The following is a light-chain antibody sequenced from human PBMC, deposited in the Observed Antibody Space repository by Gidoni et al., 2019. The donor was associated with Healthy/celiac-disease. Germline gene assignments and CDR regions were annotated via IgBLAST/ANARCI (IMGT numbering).Light chain of an antibody. V-gene: IGKV3-20*01. CDR2: GAS. CDR3: QQYGSSPRT. Sequence: EIVLTQSPGTLSFSPGERATLSCRASQSVSSSYLAWYQQKPGQAPRVLIDGASSRATGIPDRFSGSGSGTDFTLTISRLDPEDFAVYYCQQYGSSPRTFGQGTKVEIK. CDR1: QSVSSSY. J-gene: IGKJ1*01.